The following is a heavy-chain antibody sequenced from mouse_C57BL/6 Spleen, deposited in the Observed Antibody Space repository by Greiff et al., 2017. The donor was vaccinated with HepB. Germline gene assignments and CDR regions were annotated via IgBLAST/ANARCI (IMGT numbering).Heavy chain of an antibody. J-gene: IGHJ4*01. Sequence: VQLQQSGAELVRPGASVKLSCKASGYTFTDYYINWVKQRPGQGLEWIARIYPGSGNTYYNEKFKGKATLTAEKSSSTAYMQLSSLTSGDSAVYFCARSGDDYGYYAMDYWGQGTSVTVSS. V-gene: IGHV1-76*01. CDR3: ARSGDDYGYYAMDY. CDR2: IYPGSGNT. D-gene: IGHD2-4*01. CDR1: GYTFTDYY.